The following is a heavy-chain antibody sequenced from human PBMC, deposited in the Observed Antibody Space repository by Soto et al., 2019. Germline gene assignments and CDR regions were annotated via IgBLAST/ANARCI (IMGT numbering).Heavy chain of an antibody. CDR2: ISSSSNSI. J-gene: IGHJ6*02. D-gene: IGHD1-26*01. V-gene: IGHV3-21*01. CDR3: AKDRKASGAPGGYHYYYGMDV. CDR1: GFTFSSYS. Sequence: GGSLRLSCAASGFTFSSYSMNWVRQAPGKGLEWVSSISSSSNSIYYADSVKGRFTISRDNAKNSLYLQMNSLRPEDTAVYYCAKDRKASGAPGGYHYYYGMDVWGQGTTVTVSS.